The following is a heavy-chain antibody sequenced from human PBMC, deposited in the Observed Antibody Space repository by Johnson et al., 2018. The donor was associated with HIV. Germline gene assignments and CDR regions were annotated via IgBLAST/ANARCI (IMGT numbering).Heavy chain of an antibody. V-gene: IGHV3-74*02. D-gene: IGHD2-15*01. CDR1: GFSFSTYW. CDR3: ARAGIVFDI. CDR2: INSDGSNT. Sequence: VQLVESGGGVVQPGRSLRLSCAASGFSFSTYWMHWVRQAPGKGLVWVSRINSDGSNTTYADSVKGRFTISIDNAKNTLYLQMHNLRAEDTAVYYCARAGIVFDIWGQGTMVTVSS. J-gene: IGHJ3*02.